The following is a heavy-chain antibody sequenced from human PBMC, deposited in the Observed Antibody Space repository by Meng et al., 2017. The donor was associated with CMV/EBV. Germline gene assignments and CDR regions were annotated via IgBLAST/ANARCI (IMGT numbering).Heavy chain of an antibody. CDR3: AREGLDSSGSYGFDI. Sequence: GSLRLSCTVSGGSISSYYWSWLRPPPGKGLEWSGYIYYSGSTNYNPSLKSRVTISVDTSKNQFSLKRSCVTAADTAVYYCAREGLDSSGSYGFDIWGQGTTVTVSS. V-gene: IGHV4-59*01. CDR1: GGSISSYY. J-gene: IGHJ3*02. CDR2: IYYSGST. D-gene: IGHD3-22*01.